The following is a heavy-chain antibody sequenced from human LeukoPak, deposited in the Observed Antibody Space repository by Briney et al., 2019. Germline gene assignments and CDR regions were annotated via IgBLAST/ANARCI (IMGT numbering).Heavy chain of an antibody. J-gene: IGHJ4*02. CDR3: ARGIPYYDFWSGPIQAYYFDY. Sequence: SETLSLTCTVSGGSISSYYWSWIRQPPGKGLEWIGYIYYSGTTNYNPSLKSRVTISVGTSKNQFSLKLSSVTAADTAVYYCARGIPYYDFWSGPIQAYYFDYWGQGTLVTVSS. D-gene: IGHD3-3*01. CDR2: IYYSGTT. V-gene: IGHV4-59*12. CDR1: GGSISSYY.